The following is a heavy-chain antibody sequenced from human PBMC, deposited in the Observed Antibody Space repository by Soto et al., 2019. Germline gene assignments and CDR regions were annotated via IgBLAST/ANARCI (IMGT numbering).Heavy chain of an antibody. D-gene: IGHD6-19*01. V-gene: IGHV4-31*03. Sequence: SETLSLTCTVSGGSISSGGYYWSWIRQHPGKGLEWIGYIYYSGSTYYSPSLKSRVTISVDTSKNQFSLKLSSVTAADTAVYYCARGLAVAGLYYFDYWGQGTLVTVSS. J-gene: IGHJ4*02. CDR2: IYYSGST. CDR1: GGSISSGGYY. CDR3: ARGLAVAGLYYFDY.